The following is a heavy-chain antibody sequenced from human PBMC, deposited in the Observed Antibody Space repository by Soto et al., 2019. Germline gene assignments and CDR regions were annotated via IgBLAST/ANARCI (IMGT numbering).Heavy chain of an antibody. CDR2: INPNSGGT. CDR3: ARGSPIYDFWSGYYYYYYGMDV. CDR1: GYTFTGYY. Sequence: GASVKVSFKASGYTFTGYYMHWLRQAPGQGLEWMGWINPNSGGTNYAQKFQGRVTMTRDTSISTAYMELSRLRSDDTAVYYCARGSPIYDFWSGYYYYYYGMDVWGQGTTVTV. V-gene: IGHV1-2*02. D-gene: IGHD3-3*01. J-gene: IGHJ6*02.